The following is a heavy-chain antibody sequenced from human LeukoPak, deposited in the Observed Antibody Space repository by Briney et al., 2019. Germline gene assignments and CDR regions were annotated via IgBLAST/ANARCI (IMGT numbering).Heavy chain of an antibody. Sequence: GGSLRLSCAASGFSFSSDWMSWVRQAPGKGLEWVANIRRDGSQKYYVDSVKGRFTISRDNADNSLYLHMNSLRAEDTAVYYCARIYCSGGSCTFDYWGQGTLVTVSS. J-gene: IGHJ4*02. CDR3: ARIYCSGGSCTFDY. V-gene: IGHV3-7*05. CDR1: GFSFSSDW. D-gene: IGHD2-15*01. CDR2: IRRDGSQK.